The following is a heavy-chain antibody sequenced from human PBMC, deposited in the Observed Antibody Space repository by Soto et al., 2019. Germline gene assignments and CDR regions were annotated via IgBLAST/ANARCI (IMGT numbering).Heavy chain of an antibody. CDR1: GGTFSSYA. CDR2: IIPIFGTA. Sequence: GASVNVSCKASGGTFSSYAISWVRQAPGQGLEWMGGIIPIFGTADYAQKFQGRVAITADASTSTAYMELSSLRSEDTAVYYCARGYTFPFDPWGQGTLVTVSS. V-gene: IGHV1-69*13. J-gene: IGHJ5*02. D-gene: IGHD1-26*01. CDR3: ARGYTFPFDP.